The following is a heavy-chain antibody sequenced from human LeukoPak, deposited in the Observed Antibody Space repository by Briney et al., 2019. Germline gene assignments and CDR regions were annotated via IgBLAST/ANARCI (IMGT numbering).Heavy chain of an antibody. V-gene: IGHV1-46*01. CDR1: GHIFTSCN. J-gene: IGHJ3*02. CDR2: INPDGAGT. D-gene: IGHD1-26*01. CDR3: ARPLNQWEAFDI. Sequence: EASVKVSCKASGHIFTSCNIHWVRQAPGQGLEWMAVINPDGAGTTYAQKFQGRVTMTRDTSTSTVYMDLSSLRSEDTAVYYCARPLNQWEAFDIWGQGTMVTVSS.